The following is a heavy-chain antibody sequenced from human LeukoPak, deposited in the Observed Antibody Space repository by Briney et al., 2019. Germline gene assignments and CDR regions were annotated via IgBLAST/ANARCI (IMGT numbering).Heavy chain of an antibody. Sequence: GGSLRLSCAASGFTFSSYSMNWVRQAPGKGLEWVSSISSSSSYIYYADSVKGRFTISRDNAKNSLYLQMNSLRAEDTAVYYCARVYCSSTSCYNGYFQHWGQGTLVTVSS. J-gene: IGHJ1*01. CDR1: GFTFSSYS. CDR3: ARVYCSSTSCYNGYFQH. CDR2: ISSSSSYI. D-gene: IGHD2-2*02. V-gene: IGHV3-21*01.